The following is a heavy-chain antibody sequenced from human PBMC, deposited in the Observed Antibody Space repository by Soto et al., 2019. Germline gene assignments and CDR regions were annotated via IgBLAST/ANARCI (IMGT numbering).Heavy chain of an antibody. V-gene: IGHV3-48*02. J-gene: IGHJ5*02. CDR1: GFTFSSYS. CDR2: ISSSSSTI. CDR3: ASAFEYSSSSFDP. Sequence: QPGGSLRLSCAASGFTFSSYSMNWVRQAPGKGLEWVSYISSSSSTIYYADSVKGRFTISRDNAKNSLYLQMNSLRDEDTAVYYCASAFEYSSSSFDPWGQGTLVTVSS. D-gene: IGHD6-6*01.